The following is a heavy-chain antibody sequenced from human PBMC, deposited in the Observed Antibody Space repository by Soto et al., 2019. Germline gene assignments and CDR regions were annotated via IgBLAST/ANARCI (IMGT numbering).Heavy chain of an antibody. Sequence: SETLSLTCAVSGGSISSSNWWSWVRQPPGKGLEWIGSIYYSGSTYYNPSLKSRVTISVDTSKNQFSLKLSSVTAADTAVYYCARHGSTSSHYYYYGMDVWGQGTTVTVSS. CDR2: IYYSGST. J-gene: IGHJ6*02. V-gene: IGHV4-39*01. CDR3: ARHGSTSSHYYYYGMDV. D-gene: IGHD2-2*01. CDR1: GGSISSSNW.